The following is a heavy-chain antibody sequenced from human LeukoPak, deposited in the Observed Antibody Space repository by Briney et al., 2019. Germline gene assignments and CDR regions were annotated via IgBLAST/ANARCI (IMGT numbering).Heavy chain of an antibody. Sequence: GGSLRLSCAASGFNFNTAWMNWVRQAPGKGLEWVSYISSSGSTIYYADSVKGRFTISRDNAKNSLYLQMNSLRAEDTAVYYCAELGITMIGGVWGKGTTVTVSS. CDR3: AELGITMIGGV. D-gene: IGHD3-10*02. J-gene: IGHJ6*04. CDR2: ISSSGSTI. V-gene: IGHV3-48*04. CDR1: GFNFNTAW.